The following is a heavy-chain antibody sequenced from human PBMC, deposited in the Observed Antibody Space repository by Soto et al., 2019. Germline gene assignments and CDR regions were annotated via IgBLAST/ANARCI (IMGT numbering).Heavy chain of an antibody. J-gene: IGHJ6*02. D-gene: IGHD3-9*01. CDR2: ISGSGGST. CDR3: AKVRYFDWLPLTHSGHCYYYYGIDV. Sequence: PGGSLRLSCAASGFTFSSYAMSWVRQAPGKGLEWVSAISGSGGSTYYADSVKGRFTISRDNSKNTLYLQMNSLRAEDTAVYYCAKVRYFDWLPLTHSGHCYYYYGIDVWGQGPTVTVAS. V-gene: IGHV3-23*01. CDR1: GFTFSSYA.